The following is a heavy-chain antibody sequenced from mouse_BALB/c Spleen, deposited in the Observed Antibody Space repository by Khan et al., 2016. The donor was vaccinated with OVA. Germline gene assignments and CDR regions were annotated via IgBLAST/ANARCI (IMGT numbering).Heavy chain of an antibody. J-gene: IGHJ3*01. CDR1: GFSFTTYW. Sequence: QVQLQQPGAELAKPGASVKISCKASGFSFTTYWMHWVKQRPGQGLEWIGYINPSTGYTNYNQNFRDRATLTADESSSTAYMELNSLTSDDSAVYFCGRGGHYGAWFAYWGQGTLVTVSA. V-gene: IGHV1-7*01. CDR3: GRGGHYGAWFAY. CDR2: INPSTGYT. D-gene: IGHD2-1*01.